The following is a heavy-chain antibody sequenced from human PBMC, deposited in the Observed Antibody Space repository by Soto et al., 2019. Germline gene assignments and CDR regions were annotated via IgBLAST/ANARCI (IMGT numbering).Heavy chain of an antibody. CDR3: ARYWHSYGFNYYRGMDV. Sequence: ESLKISCKGSGYNFATDWIGWVRQMPGKGLECMGIIYPADSDTRYSPSFQGQVTISADKSISTAYLQWSSLKASDTAMYYCARYWHSYGFNYYRGMDVWGQGTTVNVS. V-gene: IGHV5-51*01. J-gene: IGHJ6*02. CDR1: GYNFATDW. D-gene: IGHD5-18*01. CDR2: IYPADSDT.